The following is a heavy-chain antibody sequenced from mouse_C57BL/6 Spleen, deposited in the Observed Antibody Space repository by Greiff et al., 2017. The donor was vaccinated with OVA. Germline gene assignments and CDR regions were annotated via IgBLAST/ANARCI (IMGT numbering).Heavy chain of an antibody. CDR3: ARHEDYGNYVFAY. V-gene: IGHV2-6-1*01. D-gene: IGHD2-1*01. CDR2: IWSDGST. Sequence: QVQLKESGPGLVAPSQSLSITCTVSGFSLTSYGVHWVRQPPGKGLEWLVVIWSDGSTTYNSALKSRLSISKDNSKSQVFLKMNSLQTDDTAMYYCARHEDYGNYVFAYWGQGTLVTVSA. J-gene: IGHJ3*01. CDR1: GFSLTSYG.